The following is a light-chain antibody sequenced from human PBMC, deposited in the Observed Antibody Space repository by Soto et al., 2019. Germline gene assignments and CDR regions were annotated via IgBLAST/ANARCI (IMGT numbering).Light chain of an antibody. CDR2: DVS. V-gene: IGLV2-14*01. J-gene: IGLJ1*01. CDR1: SSDVGGYNY. CDR3: ASNTSTTPGV. Sequence: QSVLTQPASVSGSPGQSITISCTGTSSDVGGYNYVSWYQQHPGKAPKLMIYDVSNRPSGVSNRFSGSKSGNTPSLTFSGPQVEDEADYYCASNTSTTPGVFGTGTKATVL.